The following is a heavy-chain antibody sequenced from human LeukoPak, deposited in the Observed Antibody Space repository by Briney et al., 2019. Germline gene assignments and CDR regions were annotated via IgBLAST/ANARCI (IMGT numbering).Heavy chain of an antibody. D-gene: IGHD2-2*01. Sequence: GGSLRLSCAVYGFSFSSYGMHWVRQAPGEGMEWVAFIRYDGINKYYADSVKGRFTISRDNSENTLFLQMTSLRVEDTAVYYCATHPGIVVVPAANDAFDIWGQGTMVTVSS. CDR1: GFSFSSYG. CDR3: ATHPGIVVVPAANDAFDI. V-gene: IGHV3-30*02. CDR2: IRYDGINK. J-gene: IGHJ3*02.